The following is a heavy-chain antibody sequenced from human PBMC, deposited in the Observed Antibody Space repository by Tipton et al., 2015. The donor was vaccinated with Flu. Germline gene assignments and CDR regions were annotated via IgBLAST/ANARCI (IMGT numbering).Heavy chain of an antibody. Sequence: TLSLTCTVSGGSISSGGYYWSWIRQHPGKGLEWIGRIYTSGSTNYNPSLKSRVTISVDTSKNQFSLKLSSVAAADTAVYYCASGIVTTYAFDIWGQGTMVTVSS. J-gene: IGHJ3*02. V-gene: IGHV4-61*02. CDR2: IYTSGST. CDR3: ASGIVTTYAFDI. CDR1: GGSISSGGYY. D-gene: IGHD4-17*01.